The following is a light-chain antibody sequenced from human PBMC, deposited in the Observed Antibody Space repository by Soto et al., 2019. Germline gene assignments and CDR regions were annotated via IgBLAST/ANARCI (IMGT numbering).Light chain of an antibody. Sequence: SYELTQPPSVSVAPGQTARITCGGNNIGTKSVHWYQQKPGQAPVLVVYDDFDRPSGIPERFSGSNSGNTATLTISRVEAGDEADYYCQVWDSSGDHLLFGGGTKVTVL. CDR2: DDF. CDR3: QVWDSSGDHLL. J-gene: IGLJ2*01. CDR1: NIGTKS. V-gene: IGLV3-21*02.